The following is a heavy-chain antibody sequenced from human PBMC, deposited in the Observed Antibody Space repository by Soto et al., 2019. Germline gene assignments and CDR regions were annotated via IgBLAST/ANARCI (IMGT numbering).Heavy chain of an antibody. CDR3: ARGVDAGVDV. J-gene: IGHJ6*02. CDR2: ISPISGTT. CDR1: GGTFSSYA. D-gene: IGHD1-1*01. Sequence: ASVKVSCKASGGTFSSYAISWVRQAPGQGLEWMGWISPISGTTNYAQKFQGRVTMTRDTSISTAYMELSNLRSEDTAIYYCARGVDAGVDVWGQGTTVTVSS. V-gene: IGHV1-8*02.